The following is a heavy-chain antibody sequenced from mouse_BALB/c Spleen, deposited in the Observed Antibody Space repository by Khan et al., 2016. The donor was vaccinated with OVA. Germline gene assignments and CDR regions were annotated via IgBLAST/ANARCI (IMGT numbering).Heavy chain of an antibody. J-gene: IGHJ3*01. V-gene: IGHV5-6*01. Sequence: EVQLVESGGDLVKPGGSLKLSCAASGFTFSTYGMSWVRQTPDKRLEWVATVSTGGGYTYYPDSVKGRFTISRDNATNTLYLQMSGLKSEDTAMFYGTRLAYYYRSEGFAYWGQGTMVTVSA. CDR1: GFTFSTYG. CDR3: TRLAYYYRSEGFAY. D-gene: IGHD1-1*01. CDR2: VSTGGGYT.